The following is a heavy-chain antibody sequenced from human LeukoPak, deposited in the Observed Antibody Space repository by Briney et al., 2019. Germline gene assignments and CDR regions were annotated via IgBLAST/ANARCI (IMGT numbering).Heavy chain of an antibody. J-gene: IGHJ6*03. CDR3: ARDWRYCSSTSCYYYYYYYMDV. CDR1: GFTFSSYS. D-gene: IGHD2-2*01. CDR2: ISYDGSNK. Sequence: GGSLTLSCAASGFTFSSYSMHWVRQAPGKGLEWVAVISYDGSNKYYADSVKGRFTISRDNSKNTLYLQMNSLRAEDTAVYYCARDWRYCSSTSCYYYYYYYMDVWGKGTTVTVSS. V-gene: IGHV3-30*04.